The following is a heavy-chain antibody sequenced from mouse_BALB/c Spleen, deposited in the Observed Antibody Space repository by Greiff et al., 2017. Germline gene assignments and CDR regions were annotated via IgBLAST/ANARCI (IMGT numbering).Heavy chain of an antibody. J-gene: IGHJ4*01. Sequence: VQLQQSGAELVRPGVSVKISCKGSGYTFTDYAMHWVKQSHAKSLEWIGVISTYYGDASYNQKFKGKATMTVDKSSSTAYMELTRLTSEDSAIYYCARGGSYDAMDYWGQGTSVTVSS. D-gene: IGHD1-1*02. V-gene: IGHV1S137*01. CDR2: ISTYYGDA. CDR1: GYTFTDYA. CDR3: ARGGSYDAMDY.